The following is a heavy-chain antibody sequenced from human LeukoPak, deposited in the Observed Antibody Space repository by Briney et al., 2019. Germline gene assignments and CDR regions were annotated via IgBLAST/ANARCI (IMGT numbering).Heavy chain of an antibody. CDR2: ISGNTGNT. V-gene: IGHV1-18*01. CDR3: ARDNSGLEY. CDR1: GYTFINYH. Sequence: APVKVSCKASGYTFINYHISWVRQAPGQGLEWMGWISGNTGNTNYAQKLQGRVTMTTDTSTSTAYMELRSLRSDDTAVYYCARDNSGLEYWGQGTLVTVSS. J-gene: IGHJ4*02.